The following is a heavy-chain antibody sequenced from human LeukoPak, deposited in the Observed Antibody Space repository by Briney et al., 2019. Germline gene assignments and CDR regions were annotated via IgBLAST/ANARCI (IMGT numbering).Heavy chain of an antibody. D-gene: IGHD3-22*01. J-gene: IGHJ4*02. V-gene: IGHV1-2*02. CDR3: ARDRADYYDSSGYCV. Sequence: ASVKVSCKASGYTFTGYYMHWVRQAPGQGLEWMGWINPNSGGTNYAQKFQGRVTMTRDTSISTAYMELSRLRSDDTAVYHCARDRADYYDSSGYCVWGQGTLVTVSS. CDR1: GYTFTGYY. CDR2: INPNSGGT.